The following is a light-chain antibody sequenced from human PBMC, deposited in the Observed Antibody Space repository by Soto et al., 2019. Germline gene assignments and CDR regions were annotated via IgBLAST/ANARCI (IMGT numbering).Light chain of an antibody. J-gene: IGLJ2*01. Sequence: QSVLTQPPSLSGAPGQRVTISCSGSGSNIGANFYVHWYKQLPGTAPQVVIYGNSNRPSGVPDRFSGSKSGAYASLVITGLRADDEAEYYCQSFDNTRSASIFGGGTKLTVL. V-gene: IGLV1-40*01. CDR1: GSNIGANFY. CDR2: GNS. CDR3: QSFDNTRSASI.